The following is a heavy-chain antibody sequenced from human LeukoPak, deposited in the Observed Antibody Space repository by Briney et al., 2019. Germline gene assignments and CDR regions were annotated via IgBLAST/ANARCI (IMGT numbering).Heavy chain of an antibody. CDR3: ARGTIAAAGYYYFDY. Sequence: GGSLRLSCAASGFTFSSYWMTWVRQAPGKGLEWVANIKQDGSEKYYVDSVKGRFTISRDNAKNSLYLQMNSLRAEDTAVYYCARGTIAAAGYYYFDYWGQGTQVTVSS. D-gene: IGHD6-13*01. CDR1: GFTFSSYW. J-gene: IGHJ4*02. CDR2: IKQDGSEK. V-gene: IGHV3-7*04.